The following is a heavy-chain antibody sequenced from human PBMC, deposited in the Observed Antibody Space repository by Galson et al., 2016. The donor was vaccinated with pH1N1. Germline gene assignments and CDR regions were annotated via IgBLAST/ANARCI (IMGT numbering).Heavy chain of an antibody. CDR2: INQDGSEI. V-gene: IGHV3-7*01. CDR1: GFTFSSYW. Sequence: SLRLSCAASGFTFSSYWMTWVRQAPGKGLERVANINQDGSEIYYVDSVKGRFTISRDNAKNSLYLQMNSLRAEDTALYYCVRAIGAAGGYWGLGTLVTVSS. J-gene: IGHJ4*02. CDR3: VRAIGAAGGY. D-gene: IGHD6-13*01.